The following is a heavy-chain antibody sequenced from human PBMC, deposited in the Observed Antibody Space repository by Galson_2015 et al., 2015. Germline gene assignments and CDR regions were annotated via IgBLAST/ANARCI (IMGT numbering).Heavy chain of an antibody. J-gene: IGHJ4*02. D-gene: IGHD5-24*01. Sequence: ETLSLTCTVSGGSVSSGSYYWSWIRQPPGKGLEWIGYIYYSGSTNYNPSLKSRVTISVDTSKNQFSLKLSSVTAADTAVYYCARIRDGYAKMTYYFDYWGQGTLVTVSS. CDR3: ARIRDGYAKMTYYFDY. CDR1: GGSVSSGSYY. CDR2: IYYSGST. V-gene: IGHV4-61*01.